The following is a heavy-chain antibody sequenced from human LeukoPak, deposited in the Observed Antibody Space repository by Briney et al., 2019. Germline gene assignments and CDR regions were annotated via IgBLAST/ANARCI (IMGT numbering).Heavy chain of an antibody. CDR1: GFTFSSYW. V-gene: IGHV3-7*01. J-gene: IGHJ5*02. Sequence: GGSLRLSCAASGFTFSSYWMSWVRQAPGKGLEWVANIKQDGSEKYYVDSVKGRFTISRDNAKNSLYLQMNSLRAEDTAVYYCARAPREGLLWFGELAQFDPWGQGTLVTVSS. D-gene: IGHD3-10*01. CDR2: IKQDGSEK. CDR3: ARAPREGLLWFGELAQFDP.